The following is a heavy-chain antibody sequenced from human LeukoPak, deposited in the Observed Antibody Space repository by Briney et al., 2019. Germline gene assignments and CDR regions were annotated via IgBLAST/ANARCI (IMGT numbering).Heavy chain of an antibody. Sequence: GGSLRLSCAASGFTFSRYWMTWVRPAAGRGREWVANIKEEGSEKYYVDSVKGRFTISRDNAKNTLYLQMNRLRAEDTAVYYCARGSLLWFGELVNYWGQGTLVTVSS. CDR1: GFTFSRYW. CDR2: IKEEGSEK. CDR3: ARGSLLWFGELVNY. D-gene: IGHD3-10*01. J-gene: IGHJ4*02. V-gene: IGHV3-7*01.